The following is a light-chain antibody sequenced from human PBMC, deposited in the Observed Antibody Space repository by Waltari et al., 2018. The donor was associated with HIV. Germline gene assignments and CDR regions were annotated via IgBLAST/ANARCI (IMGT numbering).Light chain of an antibody. V-gene: IGKV1-39*01. CDR3: QQSYGLPYT. Sequence: DIQMTQSPGSLSASVADNVTIYCRASQDIGFKVNWFQLKIGGAPKLLIAAASRLQTGVPSRFSGSGFGTHFSLTISGPQSDDFAHYFCQQSYGLPYTFGQGTRVAVK. CDR1: QDIGFK. CDR2: AAS. J-gene: IGKJ2*01.